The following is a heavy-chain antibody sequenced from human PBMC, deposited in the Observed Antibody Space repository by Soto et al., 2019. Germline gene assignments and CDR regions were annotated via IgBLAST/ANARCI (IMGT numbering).Heavy chain of an antibody. D-gene: IGHD3-10*01. Sequence: GGSLRLSCAASEFTFSSYAMNWVRQAPGKGLDWISAIVGGGGNTYSADSVKGRFTISRDNSKNTLYLQMNSLRADDTAVYYCAKSQSQYYKYSAMDVWGPGTTVTVSS. J-gene: IGHJ6*02. CDR2: IVGGGGNT. CDR1: EFTFSSYA. V-gene: IGHV3-23*01. CDR3: AKSQSQYYKYSAMDV.